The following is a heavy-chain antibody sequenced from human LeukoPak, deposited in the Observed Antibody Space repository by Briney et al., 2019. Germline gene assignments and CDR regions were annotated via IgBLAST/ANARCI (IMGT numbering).Heavy chain of an antibody. CDR1: GGSISTYS. J-gene: IGHJ5*02. Sequence: SETLSLTCTVSGGSISTYSWSWIRQSPGKGLEWIGYMFYNGNPNYNPSLKSRVTISIDTSKNQFSLKLSSVTAADTAVYYCARQVWELRTNWFDPWGQGTLVTVSS. V-gene: IGHV4-59*08. CDR3: ARQVWELRTNWFDP. D-gene: IGHD1-26*01. CDR2: MFYNGNP.